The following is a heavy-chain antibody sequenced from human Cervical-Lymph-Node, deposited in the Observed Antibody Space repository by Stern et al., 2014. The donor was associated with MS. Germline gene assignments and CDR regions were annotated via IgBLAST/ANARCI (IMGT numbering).Heavy chain of an antibody. Sequence: QLQLQESGPGLVKPSETLSLTCTVSGGSISSYYWSWIRQPPGKGLEWIGYIYYSGSTNYNPSLKSRVTISVDTSKNQFSLKLSSVTAADTAVYYCAGGGDGYSPGDYWGQGTLVTVSS. V-gene: IGHV4-59*01. CDR2: IYYSGST. CDR3: AGGGDGYSPGDY. J-gene: IGHJ4*02. CDR1: GGSISSYY. D-gene: IGHD5-24*01.